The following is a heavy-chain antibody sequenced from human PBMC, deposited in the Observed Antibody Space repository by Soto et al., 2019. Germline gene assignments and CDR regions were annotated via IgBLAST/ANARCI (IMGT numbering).Heavy chain of an antibody. V-gene: IGHV3-33*01. D-gene: IGHD6-13*01. CDR3: ARRQIPPPTRGAANARGGMDV. CDR2: IWNDGSNN. Sequence: QVQLVESGGGVVQPGRSLRPSCAASGFTFNNYGMHWVRQAPGKGLEWLAVIWNDGSNNYYANSVKGRFTISRDNSKNTLYLQMSSLRAEDTAVYYCARRQIPPPTRGAANARGGMDVWGQGTTVTVSS. CDR1: GFTFNNYG. J-gene: IGHJ6*02.